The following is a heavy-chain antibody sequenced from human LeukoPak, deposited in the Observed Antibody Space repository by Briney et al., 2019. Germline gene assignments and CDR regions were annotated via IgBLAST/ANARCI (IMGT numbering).Heavy chain of an antibody. CDR1: GGSISSYY. J-gene: IGHJ4*02. V-gene: IGHV4-59*12. CDR2: IYYSGST. D-gene: IGHD3-22*01. Sequence: PSETLSLTCTVSGGSISSYYWSWIRQPPGKGLEWIGYIYYSGSTNYNPSLKSRVTISVDTSKNQFSLKLSSVTAADTAVYYCARDGDSSGYYYGFGEVDYWGQGTLVTVSS. CDR3: ARDGDSSGYYYGFGEVDY.